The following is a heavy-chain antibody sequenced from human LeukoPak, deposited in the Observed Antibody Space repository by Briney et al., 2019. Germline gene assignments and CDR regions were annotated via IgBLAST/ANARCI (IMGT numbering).Heavy chain of an antibody. CDR3: AKGGYFAFET. D-gene: IGHD2-2*03. CDR1: GFTFSSYS. CDR2: ISSSSYI. J-gene: IGHJ3*02. Sequence: PGGSLRLSCAASGFTFSSYSMNWVRQAPGKGLEWVSSISSSSYIYYTDSVKGRFTISRDNSKNTLYLQMNSLRAEDTAVYYCAKGGYFAFETWGQGTMVAVSS. V-gene: IGHV3-21*04.